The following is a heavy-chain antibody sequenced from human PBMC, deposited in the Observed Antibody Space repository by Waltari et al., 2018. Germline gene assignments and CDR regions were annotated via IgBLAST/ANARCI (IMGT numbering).Heavy chain of an antibody. CDR3: ARDTGALWMDV. Sequence: QVQLVQSGAEVKKPGASVKISCKTSEYTFTSSYIHWVRQAPGQGLEWMGIINPSGGSTIYAQKFQGRVTMPRDTSTSTVYMGLSSLRSEDTAVYHCARDTGALWMDVWGQGTTVTVSS. D-gene: IGHD2-21*01. V-gene: IGHV1-46*01. J-gene: IGHJ6*02. CDR2: INPSGGST. CDR1: EYTFTSSY.